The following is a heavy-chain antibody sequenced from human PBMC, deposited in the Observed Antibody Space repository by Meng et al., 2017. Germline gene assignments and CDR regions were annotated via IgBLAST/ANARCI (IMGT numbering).Heavy chain of an antibody. CDR1: GFTFNNYV. Sequence: EVQLVEFWVGLVQPGGFLVLSCAASGFTFNNYVVHVVRQVPGKGLGWVARISGDGSITNYADSVKGRFTISRDNAKNTLYLQMNSLRPEDTAVYYCLDEAPRCDYWGQGSLVTVSS. D-gene: IGHD1-1*01. CDR2: ISGDGSIT. V-gene: IGHV3-74*01. J-gene: IGHJ4*02. CDR3: LDEAPRCDY.